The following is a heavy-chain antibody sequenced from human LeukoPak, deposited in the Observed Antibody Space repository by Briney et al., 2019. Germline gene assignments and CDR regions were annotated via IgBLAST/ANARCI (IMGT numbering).Heavy chain of an antibody. V-gene: IGHV3-7*04. D-gene: IGHD5-24*01. Sequence: GGSLRLSCVASGFPFSSYWMTWVRLAPGKGLEWMANIKQDGSKKSYVDSVKGRFTISRDNAKNSLYLQMNSLRAEDTAIYYCTRVGYIDEGIDYWGQGTLVTVSS. CDR2: IKQDGSKK. J-gene: IGHJ4*02. CDR1: GFPFSSYW. CDR3: TRVGYIDEGIDY.